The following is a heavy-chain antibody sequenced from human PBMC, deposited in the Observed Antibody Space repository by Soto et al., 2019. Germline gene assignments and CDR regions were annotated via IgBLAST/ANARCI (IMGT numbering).Heavy chain of an antibody. CDR2: IRSKTKGSAT. Sequence: LRLSCAASGFTFRGSAVHSVRQASGKGLEWVGRIRSKTKGSATAYAASVKGRFTISRDDSNNTAYLHMSSLKTEDTALYYCTSPAKGGDTVLLNELWGQGTLVHVSS. J-gene: IGHJ4*02. CDR3: TSPAKGGDTVLLNEL. V-gene: IGHV3-73*01. CDR1: GFTFRGSA. D-gene: IGHD2-21*02.